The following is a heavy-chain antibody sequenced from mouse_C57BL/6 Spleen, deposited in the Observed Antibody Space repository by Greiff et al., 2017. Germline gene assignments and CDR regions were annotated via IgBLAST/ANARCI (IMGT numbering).Heavy chain of an antibody. Sequence: EVQLQQSGPGLVKPSQSLSLTCSVTGYSITSGYYWNWIRQFPGNKLEWMGYISYDGSNNYNPSLKNRISITRDTSKNQFFLKLNSVTTEDTATYYCAREGYYDYVDYWGQGTTLTVSS. V-gene: IGHV3-6*01. CDR3: AREGYYDYVDY. D-gene: IGHD2-4*01. CDR2: ISYDGSN. CDR1: GYSITSGYY. J-gene: IGHJ2*01.